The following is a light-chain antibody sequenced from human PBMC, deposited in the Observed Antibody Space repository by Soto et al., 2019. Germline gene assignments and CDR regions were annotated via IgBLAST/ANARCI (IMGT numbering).Light chain of an antibody. V-gene: IGKV3-11*01. CDR2: DAS. CDR3: QQRSNCHPVIT. Sequence: EIVLTQSPATLSLSPGERATLSCRASQSFSSYLAWYQQKPGQAPRLLIYDASKRATGIPARFSGRGSGTDFTLTISSLEPEDVAFYDCQQRSNCHPVITFGQGTRLEIK. J-gene: IGKJ5*01. CDR1: QSFSSY.